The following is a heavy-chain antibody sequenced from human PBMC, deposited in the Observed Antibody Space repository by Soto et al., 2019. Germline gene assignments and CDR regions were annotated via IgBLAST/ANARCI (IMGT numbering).Heavy chain of an antibody. CDR2: TYYRSKWYN. CDR3: ARVERYYYYDFWGFYPYYYSWYGMDV. D-gene: IGHD3-3*01. J-gene: IGHJ6*04. Sequence: SQTLSITCAISGDSVSSNSAAWNWIRQSPSRGLEWLGRTYYRSKWYNDYAVSVKSRITINPDTSKNQFSLQLNCVTPEDTAVYYCARVERYYYYDFWGFYPYYYSWYGMDVWGKGITVTVSS. V-gene: IGHV6-1*01. CDR1: GDSVSSNSAA.